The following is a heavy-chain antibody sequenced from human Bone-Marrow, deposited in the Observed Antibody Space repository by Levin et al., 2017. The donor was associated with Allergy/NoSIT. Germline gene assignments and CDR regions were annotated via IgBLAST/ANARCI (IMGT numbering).Heavy chain of an antibody. CDR1: GFASSDYY. CDR3: VRDWELS. D-gene: IGHD1-26*01. V-gene: IGHV3-11*04. CDR2: ISGDGTDV. J-gene: IGHJ5*02. Sequence: SCGASGFASSDYYMSWIRQAPGKGLEWLSYISGDGTDVHYADSVKGRFTISRDNARNSLYLQVNSLRAEDTAVYYCVRDWELSWGQGTLVNVSS.